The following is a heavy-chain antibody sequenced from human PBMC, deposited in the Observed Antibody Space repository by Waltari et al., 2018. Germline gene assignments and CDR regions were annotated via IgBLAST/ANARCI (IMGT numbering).Heavy chain of an antibody. CDR2: IYYSGST. V-gene: IGHV4-59*01. CDR3: ARWGDYVRGPDAFDI. CDR1: GGSISRYS. D-gene: IGHD3-10*02. J-gene: IGHJ3*02. Sequence: QVQLQESGPGLVKPSETLSLTCTVSGGSISRYSWSWIRQPPGKGLEWLGYIYYSGSTNYNPSLKSRVTISVDTSKNQFSLKLSSVTAADTAVYYCARWGDYVRGPDAFDIWGQGTMVTVSS.